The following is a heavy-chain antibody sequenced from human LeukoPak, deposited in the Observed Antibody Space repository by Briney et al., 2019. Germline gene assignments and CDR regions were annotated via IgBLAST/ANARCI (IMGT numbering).Heavy chain of an antibody. D-gene: IGHD3-3*01. V-gene: IGHV3-9*01. Sequence: PGGSLRLSCAASGFTFDDYAMHWVRQALGKGLEWVSGISWNSGSIGYADSVKGRFTISRDNAKNSLYLQMNSLRAEDTALYYCVKGGKGFLEWAEQLFDYWGQGTLVTVSS. CDR2: ISWNSGSI. CDR1: GFTFDDYA. J-gene: IGHJ4*02. CDR3: VKGGKGFLEWAEQLFDY.